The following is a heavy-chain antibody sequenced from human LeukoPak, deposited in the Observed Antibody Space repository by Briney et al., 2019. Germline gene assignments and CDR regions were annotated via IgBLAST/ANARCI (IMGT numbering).Heavy chain of an antibody. J-gene: IGHJ6*03. CDR3: ARLSYGDYPPPYYYYMDV. CDR1: GYTFTGYY. V-gene: IGHV1-2*02. Sequence: GASVKVSCKASGYTFTGYYMHWVRQAPGQGLEWMGWISPNSGGTNYAQKFQGRVTMTRDTSINTAYMELSSLRSDDTAVYYCARLSYGDYPPPYYYYMDVWGKGTTVTVSS. D-gene: IGHD4-17*01. CDR2: ISPNSGGT.